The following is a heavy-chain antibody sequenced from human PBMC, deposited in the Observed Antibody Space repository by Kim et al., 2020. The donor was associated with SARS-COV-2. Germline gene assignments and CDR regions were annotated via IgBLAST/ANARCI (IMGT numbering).Heavy chain of an antibody. CDR2: IFYNGSP. D-gene: IGHD6-19*01. J-gene: IGHJ4*02. V-gene: IGHV4-59*01. Sequence: SETLSLTCTVSNGFLKNYYWSWIRQPPGKGLEWLGNIFYNGSPNYNPSLESRVTMSVDTSQNQFSLKLRSMTAAEAAVYYCARVVAVAQRYFDYWGQGILVTVSS. CDR3: ARVVAVAQRYFDY. CDR1: NGFLKNYY.